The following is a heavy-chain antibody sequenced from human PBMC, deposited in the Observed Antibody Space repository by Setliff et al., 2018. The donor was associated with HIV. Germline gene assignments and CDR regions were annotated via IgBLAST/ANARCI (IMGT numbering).Heavy chain of an antibody. J-gene: IGHJ4*02. D-gene: IGHD3-9*01. V-gene: IGHV1-18*01. CDR2: ISAYNVNT. Sequence: ASVKVSCKASGYSFTSYGVSWVRQAPGQGLEWMGWISAYNVNTNYAQKLQGRVTMTTDTSTSTAYMELRSLRSDDTALYYCAGSILTGYYTFGADYWGQGTLVTVSS. CDR3: AGSILTGYYTFGADY. CDR1: GYSFTSYG.